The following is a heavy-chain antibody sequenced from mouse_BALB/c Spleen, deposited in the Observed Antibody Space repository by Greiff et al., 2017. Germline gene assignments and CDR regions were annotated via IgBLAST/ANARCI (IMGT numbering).Heavy chain of an antibody. J-gene: IGHJ2*01. CDR1: YTFS. CDR2: GQGLEWIG. Sequence: VQLQESGPELARPWASVKISCQAFYTFSRRVYFAIRDTNYWMQWVKQRPGQGLEWIGAIYPGNGDTSYNQKFKGKATLTADKSSSTAYMQLSSLTSKDSAVYYCASYDGYPYYFDYWGQGTTLTVSS. CDR3: SKDSAVYYCASYDGYPYYFDY. V-gene: IGHV1-87*01. D-gene: IGHD2-3*01.